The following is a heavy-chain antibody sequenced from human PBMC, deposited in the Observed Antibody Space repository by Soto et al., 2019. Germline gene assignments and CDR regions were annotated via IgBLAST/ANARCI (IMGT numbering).Heavy chain of an antibody. CDR1: GFTFSSYA. D-gene: IGHD2-2*01. CDR3: AKCIQNEVVPAAMDYYYGMDV. V-gene: IGHV3-23*01. J-gene: IGHJ6*02. CDR2: ISGSGGST. Sequence: GESLKISCAASGFTFSSYAMSWVRQAPGKGLEWVSAISGSGGSTYYADSVKGRFTISRDNSKNTLYLQMNSLRAEDTAVYYCAKCIQNEVVPAAMDYYYGMDVWGQGTTVTVSS.